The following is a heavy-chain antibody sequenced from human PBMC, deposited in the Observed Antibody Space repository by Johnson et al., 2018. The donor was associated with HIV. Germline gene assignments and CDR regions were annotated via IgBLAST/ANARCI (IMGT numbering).Heavy chain of an antibody. Sequence: QVQLLESGGGVVQPGRSLRLSCAASGFTFSSYGMHWVRQAPGKGLEWVAVISYDGSNKYYADSVKGRFTISRDNSKNPLYLQMNSLRAEDTAVYYCARVLAAAASAFDIWGQGTMVTVSS. CDR1: GFTFSSYG. CDR3: ARVLAAAASAFDI. J-gene: IGHJ3*02. V-gene: IGHV3-30*03. D-gene: IGHD6-13*01. CDR2: ISYDGSNK.